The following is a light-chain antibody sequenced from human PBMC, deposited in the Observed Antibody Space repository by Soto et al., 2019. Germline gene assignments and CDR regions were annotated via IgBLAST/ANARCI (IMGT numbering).Light chain of an antibody. CDR2: EGS. J-gene: IGLJ2*01. Sequence: QSALTQPASVSGSPGQSITISCTGTSSDAWGYNLVSWYQQHPDKAPKLLIYEGSKRPSGVSTRFSGSKSGNTASLTISGLQAEDEADYYCCSYVGRMIFGGGTKLTVL. CDR3: CSYVGRMI. CDR1: SSDAWGYNL. V-gene: IGLV2-23*01.